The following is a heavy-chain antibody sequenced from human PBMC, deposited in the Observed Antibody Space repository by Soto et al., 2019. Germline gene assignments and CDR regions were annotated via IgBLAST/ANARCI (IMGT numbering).Heavy chain of an antibody. D-gene: IGHD2-15*01. CDR1: GGTFRSYA. J-gene: IGHJ4*02. CDR2: IIPIFGTA. Sequence: QVPLVQSGAEVKKPGSSVKVSCKASGGTFRSYAISWVRPAPGQGLEWMGGIIPIFGTANYAQKFQGRVTITADESTSTAYMELSSLRSEDTAVYYCARDRCSGGSCYPLFDYWGQGTLVTVSS. CDR3: ARDRCSGGSCYPLFDY. V-gene: IGHV1-69*01.